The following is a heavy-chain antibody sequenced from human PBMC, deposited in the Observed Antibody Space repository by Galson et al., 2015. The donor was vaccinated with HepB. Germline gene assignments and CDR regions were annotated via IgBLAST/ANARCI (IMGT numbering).Heavy chain of an antibody. J-gene: IGHJ6*03. CDR1: GFTFSNAW. CDR3: TSASIAAAGTPLTHYYYYMDV. Sequence: SLRLSCAASGFTFSNAWMNWVRQAPGKGLEWVGRIKSKTDGGTTDYAAPVKGRFTISRDDSKNTLYLQMNSLKTEDTAVYYCTSASIAAAGTPLTHYYYYMDVWGKGTTVTVSS. CDR2: IKSKTDGGTT. V-gene: IGHV3-15*07. D-gene: IGHD6-13*01.